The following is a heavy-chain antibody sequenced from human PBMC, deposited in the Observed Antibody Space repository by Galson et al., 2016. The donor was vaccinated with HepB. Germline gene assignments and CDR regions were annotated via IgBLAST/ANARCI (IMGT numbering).Heavy chain of an antibody. V-gene: IGHV1-46*03. CDR1: GYTFTSYY. J-gene: IGHJ5*02. CDR3: ASERLGRYYGSGSYSVWFDP. CDR2: INPSGRRP. D-gene: IGHD3-10*01. Sequence: QSGAEVTKPGESLQISCKASGYTFTSYYMHWVRQAPGQGLEWMGIINPSGRRPSYAQKFHGRDTMTRDTPTSTDYMELRSLRSEDTAVYYSASERLGRYYGSGSYSVWFDPWGQGTLVTVSS.